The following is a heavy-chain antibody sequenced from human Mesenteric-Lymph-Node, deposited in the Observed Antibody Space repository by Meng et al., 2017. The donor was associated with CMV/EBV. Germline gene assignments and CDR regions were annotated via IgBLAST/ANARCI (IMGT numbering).Heavy chain of an antibody. CDR2: IIPILGIA. Sequence: SYAISWVRQAPGQGLEWMGGIIPILGIANYAQKFQGRVTITADKSTSTAYMELSSLRSEDTAVYYCASTREFLEWLLDDYYYGMDVWGQGTTVTVSS. D-gene: IGHD3-3*01. V-gene: IGHV1-69*10. J-gene: IGHJ6*02. CDR1: SYA. CDR3: ASTREFLEWLLDDYYYGMDV.